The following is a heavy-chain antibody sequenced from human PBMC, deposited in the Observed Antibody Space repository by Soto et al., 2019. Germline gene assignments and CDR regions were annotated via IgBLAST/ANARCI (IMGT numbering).Heavy chain of an antibody. CDR2: IDPSDSYT. Sequence: PVESLKISCQGSGYSFTSHWITWVRQTPWKGLEWMGRIDPSDSYTNYSPSFQGRVTISADRSISTAFLQWSSLEASDTAIYYCARRLSGPKEEYNAYYFYGLEVWGKGNTVSVSA. V-gene: IGHV5-10-1*01. CDR3: ARRLSGPKEEYNAYYFYGLEV. CDR1: GYSFTSHW. D-gene: IGHD1-1*01. J-gene: IGHJ6*04.